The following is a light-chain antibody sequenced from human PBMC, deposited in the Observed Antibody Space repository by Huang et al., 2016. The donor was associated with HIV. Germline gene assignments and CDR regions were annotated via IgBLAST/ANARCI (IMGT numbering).Light chain of an antibody. CDR1: QSVLYSSNNKNY. CDR2: LAS. CDR3: QKYYSTLT. Sequence: DIVMTQSPDSLAVSLGERATINCKSSQSVLYSSNNKNYLAWYQQKPGQPPKLPIYLASTRESGGPDRFSGSGSGTDFTRTISSLQAEDVAVYYCQKYYSTLTFGGGTKVEIK. J-gene: IGKJ4*01. V-gene: IGKV4-1*01.